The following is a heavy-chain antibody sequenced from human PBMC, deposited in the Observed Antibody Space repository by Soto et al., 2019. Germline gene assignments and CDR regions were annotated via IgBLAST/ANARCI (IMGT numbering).Heavy chain of an antibody. CDR1: GFTFSTYS. CDR2: ISSRSDI. Sequence: WGSLRLSCVGSGFTFSTYSINWVRQAPGKGLEWVSSISSRSDIYYADSVKGRFTISRDNAKNSVSLQMNSLRAEDTAVYYCAREYTAWPLAYGLDVWGQGTTVTVSS. D-gene: IGHD2-2*02. CDR3: AREYTAWPLAYGLDV. V-gene: IGHV3-21*01. J-gene: IGHJ6*02.